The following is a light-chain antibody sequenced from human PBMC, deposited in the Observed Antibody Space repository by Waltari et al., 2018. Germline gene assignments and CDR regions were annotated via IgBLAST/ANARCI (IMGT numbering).Light chain of an antibody. CDR1: SSDVGGYNS. CDR3: TSYTSTSTLVV. J-gene: IGLJ2*01. Sequence: QSALTQPASVSGSPGQSTTIPCSGSSSDVGGYNSVAWYQQHPGKAPKLMIYDVTIRPSGVSNRFSGSKSGYTASLTISGLQADDEADYYCTSYTSTSTLVVFGGGTKLTVL. CDR2: DVT. V-gene: IGLV2-14*03.